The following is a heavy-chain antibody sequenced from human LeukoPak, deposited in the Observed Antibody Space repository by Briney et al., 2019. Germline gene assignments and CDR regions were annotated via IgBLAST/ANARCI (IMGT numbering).Heavy chain of an antibody. Sequence: PGGSLRLSCAASGFTFSSYSMNWVRQAPGKGLEWVLSISSSSSYIYYADSVKGRFTISRDSAKTSLYLQMNSLRAEDTAVYYCARGPQLGSSPHFDYWGQGTLVTVSS. D-gene: IGHD6-6*01. J-gene: IGHJ4*02. CDR2: ISSSSSYI. V-gene: IGHV3-21*01. CDR1: GFTFSSYS. CDR3: ARGPQLGSSPHFDY.